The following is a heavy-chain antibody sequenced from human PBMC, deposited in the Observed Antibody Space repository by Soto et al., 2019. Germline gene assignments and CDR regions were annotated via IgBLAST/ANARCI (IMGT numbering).Heavy chain of an antibody. CDR3: ARLFFGHPGLAAAGDY. J-gene: IGHJ4*02. Sequence: PGESLKISCKGSGYSFTSYWIGWVRQMPGKGLEWMGIIYPGDSDTRYSPSFQGQVTISADKSISTAYLQWSSLKASDTAMYYCARLFFGHPGLAAAGDYWCQAILVTVS. D-gene: IGHD6-13*01. V-gene: IGHV5-51*01. CDR1: GYSFTSYW. CDR2: IYPGDSDT.